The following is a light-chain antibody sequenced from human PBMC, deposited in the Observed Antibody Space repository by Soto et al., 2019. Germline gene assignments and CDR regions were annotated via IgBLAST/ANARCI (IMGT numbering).Light chain of an antibody. CDR2: EVS. CDR3: CSYAGSSTQSYV. J-gene: IGLJ1*01. V-gene: IGLV2-23*02. CDR1: NSDVGSYNL. Sequence: QCVLTQPASVSGAPGEAISISCTGTNSDVGSYNLVSRYQQHPGKAPKVIIYEVSERPSGVSDRFSGSKSGNTASLMISGLQAEDEADYYCCSYAGSSTQSYVFGSGTKVTVL.